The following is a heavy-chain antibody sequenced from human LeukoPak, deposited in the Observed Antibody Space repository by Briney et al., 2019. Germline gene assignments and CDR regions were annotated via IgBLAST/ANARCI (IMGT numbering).Heavy chain of an antibody. CDR3: ARDRGRNSFDY. D-gene: IGHD1-14*01. CDR1: GFAFSSYW. Sequence: GGSLRLSCAASGFAFSSYWMSWVRQAPGKGLEWVANIKQDGSEKYYVDSVKGRFTISRDNAKTSLYLQMNSLRAEDTALYYCARDRGRNSFDYWGQGTLVSVSS. V-gene: IGHV3-7*01. CDR2: IKQDGSEK. J-gene: IGHJ4*02.